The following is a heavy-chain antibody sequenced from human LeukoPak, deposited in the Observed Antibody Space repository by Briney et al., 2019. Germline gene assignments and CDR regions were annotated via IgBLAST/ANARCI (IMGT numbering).Heavy chain of an antibody. CDR1: GYTFTGYY. D-gene: IGHD5-12*01. Sequence: ASVKVSCKASGYTFTGYYMHWVRQAPGQGLQWMGRMNPNSGGTNYAQKFQGRVTMTRDTSISTAYMELSRLRSDDTAVYYCARDPSTLATGTIYYYYYYMDVWGKGTTVTVSS. J-gene: IGHJ6*03. CDR3: ARDPSTLATGTIYYYYYYMDV. V-gene: IGHV1-2*06. CDR2: MNPNSGGT.